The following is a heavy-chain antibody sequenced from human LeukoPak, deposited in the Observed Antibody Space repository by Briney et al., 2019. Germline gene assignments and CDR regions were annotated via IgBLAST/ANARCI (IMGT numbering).Heavy chain of an antibody. CDR3: ARDQASDYYDTSGYYYGFFDY. J-gene: IGHJ4*02. D-gene: IGHD3-22*01. CDR1: GFTFSSYD. Sequence: PGGSLRLSCAASGFTFSSYDLHWVRQASGKGLEWVSGIGTASDTFYPDSVKGRFTISRDSSKNTLSLQMHSLRAEDTAVYYCARDQASDYYDTSGYYYGFFDYWGQGTLVTVSS. V-gene: IGHV3-13*01. CDR2: IGTASDT.